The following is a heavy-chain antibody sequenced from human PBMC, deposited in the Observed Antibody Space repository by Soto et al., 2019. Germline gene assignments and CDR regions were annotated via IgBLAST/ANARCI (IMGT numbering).Heavy chain of an antibody. CDR3: AKNYYLDS. J-gene: IGHJ4*02. CDR2: MHGSGST. V-gene: IGHV3-23*05. Sequence: EVQLLESGGGLIQPGGSLRLSCAASGFSFNSYAMSWVRQAPGKGLEWVSSMHGSGSTYCVDSGKRRYTISRDNSYNTLDLPVNSLRVEDTSVYYCAKNYYLDSWGQGTLVTVSS. CDR1: GFSFNSYA.